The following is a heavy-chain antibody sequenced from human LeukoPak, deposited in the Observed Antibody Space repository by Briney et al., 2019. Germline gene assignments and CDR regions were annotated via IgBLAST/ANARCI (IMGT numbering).Heavy chain of an antibody. CDR3: ARSDSSSWSGDAFDI. J-gene: IGHJ3*02. Sequence: SETLSLTCTVSGGSISSYYWSWIRQPAGKGLEWIGRIYTSGSTNYNPSLKSRVTMSVDTSKNQFSLKLSSVAAADTAVYYCARSDSSSWSGDAFDIWGQGTMVTVSS. CDR1: GGSISSYY. D-gene: IGHD6-13*01. V-gene: IGHV4-4*07. CDR2: IYTSGST.